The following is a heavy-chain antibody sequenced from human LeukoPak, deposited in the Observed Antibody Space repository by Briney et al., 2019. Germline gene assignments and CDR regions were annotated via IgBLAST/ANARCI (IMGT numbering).Heavy chain of an antibody. CDR2: ISSCGSII. CDR3: ASPAFVGTYGDYQREAGDY. V-gene: IGHV3-11*01. J-gene: IGHJ4*02. D-gene: IGHD4-17*01. CDR1: GFTFSDYY. Sequence: PGGSLRLSCAASGFTFSDYYMSWIRQAPGKGLEWVSHISSCGSIISYADSVKGRFTISRDNAKNSLYLQMNSLRAEDTAVYYCASPAFVGTYGDYQREAGDYWGQGTLVTVSS.